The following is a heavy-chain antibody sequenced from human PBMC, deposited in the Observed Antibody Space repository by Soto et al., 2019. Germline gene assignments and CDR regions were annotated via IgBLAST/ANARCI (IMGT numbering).Heavy chain of an antibody. CDR3: ATSQKGYNWNYFDH. CDR2: VFYIGFT. J-gene: IGHJ4*02. V-gene: IGHV4-39*01. Sequence: SETLSLTCAVSGASISGSYYYWAWLRQSPGKGPEWIGSVFYIGFTSYNPSLESRVSVSVDTSKSQFSLKLSAVTAADTAVYYCATSQKGYNWNYFDHWGQGALVTVSS. D-gene: IGHD1-20*01. CDR1: GASISGSYYY.